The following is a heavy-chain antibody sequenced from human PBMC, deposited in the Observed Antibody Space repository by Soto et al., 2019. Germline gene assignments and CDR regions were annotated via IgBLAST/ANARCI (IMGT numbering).Heavy chain of an antibody. J-gene: IGHJ4*02. CDR1: GYTFTGYY. CDR2: INPNSGGT. CDR3: ATVVDSGSNNHFDY. D-gene: IGHD1-26*01. Sequence: GASVKVSCKASGYTFTGYYMHWVRQAPGQGLEWMGWINPNSGGTNYAQKFQGRVTMTGDTSISTAYMELSRLRSDDTAGYYCATVVDSGSNNHFDYRGQGTLVTVSS. V-gene: IGHV1-2*02.